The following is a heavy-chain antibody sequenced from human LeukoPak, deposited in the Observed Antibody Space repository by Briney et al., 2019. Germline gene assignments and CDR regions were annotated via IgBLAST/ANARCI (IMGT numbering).Heavy chain of an antibody. Sequence: ASVKVSCKASGYTFTSYGISWVRQAPGQGLEWMGWISAYNGNTNYAQKLQGRVTMTTDTSTSTAYMELRSLRSDDTAVYYCARENCGGSTSFYAGEDHSLYYYYYGMDVWGQGTTVTVSS. D-gene: IGHD2-2*01. CDR2: ISAYNGNT. CDR1: GYTFTSYG. J-gene: IGHJ6*02. CDR3: ARENCGGSTSFYAGEDHSLYYYYYGMDV. V-gene: IGHV1-18*01.